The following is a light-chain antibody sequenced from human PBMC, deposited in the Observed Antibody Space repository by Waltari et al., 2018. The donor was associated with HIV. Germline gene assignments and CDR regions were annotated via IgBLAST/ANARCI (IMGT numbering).Light chain of an antibody. V-gene: IGLV3-1*01. CDR2: HDP. CDR1: KMGKKY. CDR3: QAWDGSTAHVV. J-gene: IGLJ2*01. Sequence: SYELTQPPSVSVSPGQTVSITCSGAKMGKKYTSWYQKKPGQTPLFVIYHDPKSPSGIPDLFSGSNSGNTATLSIIGTQAMDEADFYCQAWDGSTAHVVVGGGTKLTVL.